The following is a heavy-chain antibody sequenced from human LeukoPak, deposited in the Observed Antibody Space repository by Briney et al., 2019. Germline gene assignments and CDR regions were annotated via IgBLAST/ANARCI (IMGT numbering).Heavy chain of an antibody. CDR2: IGGSGGAM. CDR1: GFTFSSHW. CDR3: AKGGTSSSRFDS. V-gene: IGHV3-23*01. Sequence: GGSLRLSCVASGFTFSSHWMTWVRQAPGQGLEWVSTIGGSGGAMFYADSVKGRFTISRDNSKNTLSLEMSSLRAEDTALYYCAKGGTSSSRFDSWGQGTLVTVPS. J-gene: IGHJ4*02. D-gene: IGHD6-6*01.